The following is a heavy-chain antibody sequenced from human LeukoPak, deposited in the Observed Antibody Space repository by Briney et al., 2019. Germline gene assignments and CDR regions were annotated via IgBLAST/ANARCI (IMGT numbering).Heavy chain of an antibody. CDR1: AYTFTTSA. V-gene: IGHV1-18*01. CDR2: ITVYNGYT. D-gene: IGHD3-22*01. Sequence: ASVKVSCKASAYTFTTSAISWVRQAPGQGLEWMGWITVYNGYTNYAQKLQGRVTMTTDTSTSTAYMELRSLRPDDTAVYYCARDLSHRYYHRTGYAFDYWGQGTLVTVSS. CDR3: ARDLSHRYYHRTGYAFDY. J-gene: IGHJ4*02.